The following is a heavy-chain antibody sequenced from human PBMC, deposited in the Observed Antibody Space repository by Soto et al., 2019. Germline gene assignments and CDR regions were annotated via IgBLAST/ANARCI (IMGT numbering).Heavy chain of an antibody. J-gene: IGHJ4*02. CDR2: LYGSGGGI. Sequence: LRLSCAASGFTFSSYAMIWARQAPGRGLEWVSGLYGSGGGIFYADSVKGRFTISRDNAKNTLYLQLKSLRAEDTAVFYCARFFHYIWGSARPYFDYWGQGALVTVSS. D-gene: IGHD3-16*01. CDR3: ARFFHYIWGSARPYFDY. CDR1: GFTFSSYA. V-gene: IGHV3-23*01.